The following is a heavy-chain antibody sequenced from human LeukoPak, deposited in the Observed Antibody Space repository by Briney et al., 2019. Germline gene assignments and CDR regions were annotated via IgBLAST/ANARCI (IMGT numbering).Heavy chain of an antibody. V-gene: IGHV1-69*13. CDR1: GGTFSSYA. CDR2: IIPIFGTA. Sequence: SVKVSCKASGGTFSSYAISWVRQAPGQGLEWMGGIIPIFGTANYAQKFQGRVTITADESTSTAYMELSSLRSEDTAVYYCARARYYYGSGSYYYYYYGMDVWGQGTTVTVSS. D-gene: IGHD3-10*01. CDR3: ARARYYYGSGSYYYYYYGMDV. J-gene: IGHJ6*02.